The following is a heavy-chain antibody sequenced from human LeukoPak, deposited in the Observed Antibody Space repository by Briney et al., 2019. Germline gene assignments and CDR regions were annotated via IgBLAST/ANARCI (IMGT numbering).Heavy chain of an antibody. D-gene: IGHD1-26*01. V-gene: IGHV3-33*01. CDR2: IWYDGSNK. CDR1: GFTFSSYG. Sequence: GRSLRLSCAASGFTFSSYGMHWVRQAPGKGLEWVAVIWYDGSNKYYADSVKGRFTISRENPKNTLYLQMNSLRAEDTAVYYCARESGYGMDVWGKGTTVTVSS. CDR3: ARESGYGMDV. J-gene: IGHJ6*04.